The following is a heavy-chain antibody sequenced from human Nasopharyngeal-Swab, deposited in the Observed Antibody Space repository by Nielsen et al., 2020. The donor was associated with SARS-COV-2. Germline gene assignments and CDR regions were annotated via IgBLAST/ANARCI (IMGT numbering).Heavy chain of an antibody. Sequence: GESLKISCAASGFTFSSYSMNWVRQAPGKGLEWVSYISSSSSTIYYADSVKGRFTISRDNSKNTLYLQMNSLRAEDTAVYYCARDMENVYDYWGQGTLVTVSS. CDR3: ARDMENVYDY. J-gene: IGHJ4*02. CDR2: ISSSSSTI. V-gene: IGHV3-48*01. D-gene: IGHD1-14*01. CDR1: GFTFSSYS.